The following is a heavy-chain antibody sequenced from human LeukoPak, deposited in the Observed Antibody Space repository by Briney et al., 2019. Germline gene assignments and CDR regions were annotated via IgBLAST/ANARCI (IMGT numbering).Heavy chain of an antibody. Sequence: SQTLSLTCAISGDSVFSNSAAWNWIRQSPSRGLEWLGRTYYRSKWYNDYAVSVKSRITINPDTSKNQFSLQLNSVTSEDTAVYYCARAPPTGQLEPRGDWFDPWGQGTLVTVSS. CDR2: TYYRSKWYN. J-gene: IGHJ5*02. CDR1: GDSVFSNSAA. CDR3: ARAPPTGQLEPRGDWFDP. V-gene: IGHV6-1*01. D-gene: IGHD1-1*01.